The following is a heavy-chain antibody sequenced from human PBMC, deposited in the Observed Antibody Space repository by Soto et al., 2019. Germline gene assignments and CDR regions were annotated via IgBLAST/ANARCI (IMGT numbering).Heavy chain of an antibody. Sequence: PGGSLRLSCAASGFTFSSYAMHWVRQAPGKGLEWVAVISYDGSNKYYADSVKGRFTISRDNSKNTLYLQMNSLRAEDTAVYYCARASGYSYGKAHYYGMDVWGQGTTVTVSS. J-gene: IGHJ6*02. CDR2: ISYDGSNK. CDR1: GFTFSSYA. CDR3: ARASGYSYGKAHYYGMDV. D-gene: IGHD5-18*01. V-gene: IGHV3-30-3*01.